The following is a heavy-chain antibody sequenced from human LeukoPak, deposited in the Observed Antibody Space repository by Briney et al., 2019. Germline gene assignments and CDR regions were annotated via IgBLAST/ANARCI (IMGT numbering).Heavy chain of an antibody. J-gene: IGHJ4*02. CDR3: ARGERDFDY. Sequence: GGSLRLSCTFPGLSFSDSAVTWVRQAPGKGLEWIGCTRSKVYGGTTEYAASVKGRITISRDESKSIAYLQMDSLTTEDTAVYFCARGERDFDYWGQGTLVTVSS. CDR1: GLSFSDSA. CDR2: TRSKVYGGTT. D-gene: IGHD3-16*01. V-gene: IGHV3-49*04.